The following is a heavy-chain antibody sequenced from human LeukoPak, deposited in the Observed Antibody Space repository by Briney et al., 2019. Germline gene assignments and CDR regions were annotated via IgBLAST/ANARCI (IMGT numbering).Heavy chain of an antibody. Sequence: SQTLSLTCAISGDSVSSKDAAWNGIRESPSRGLEWLGRTFYRSKWYNDYAVSVKGRIIVSADTSKNQFSLHLNSVTPDDTAVYYCGRTVGYFDYWGQGILVTVSS. CDR2: TFYRSKWYN. V-gene: IGHV6-1*01. D-gene: IGHD2-15*01. J-gene: IGHJ4*02. CDR3: GRTVGYFDY. CDR1: GDSVSSKDAA.